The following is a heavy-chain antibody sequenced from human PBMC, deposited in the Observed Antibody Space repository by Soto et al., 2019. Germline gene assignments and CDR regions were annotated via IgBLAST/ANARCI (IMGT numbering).Heavy chain of an antibody. J-gene: IGHJ6*02. CDR3: ARGGSIGEHYYYYGMDV. V-gene: IGHV4-34*01. Sequence: PSETLSLTCAVYGGSFSGYYWSWIRQPPGKGLEWIGEINHSGSTNYNPSLKSRVTISVDTSKNQFSLKLSSVTAADTAVYYCARGGSIGEHYYYYGMDVWGQGTTVTSP. D-gene: IGHD3-10*01. CDR2: INHSGST. CDR1: GGSFSGYY.